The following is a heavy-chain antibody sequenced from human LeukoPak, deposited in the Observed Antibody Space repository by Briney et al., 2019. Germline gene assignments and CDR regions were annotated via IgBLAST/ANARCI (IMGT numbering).Heavy chain of an antibody. CDR3: ARDVIDPYDSSGYYYRGHFDY. V-gene: IGHV4-39*07. J-gene: IGHJ4*02. CDR2: IYYSGST. CDR1: GGSISSSSYY. D-gene: IGHD3-22*01. Sequence: ASETLSLTCTVSGGSISSSSYYWGWIRQPPGKGLEWIGSIYYSGSTYYNPSLKSRITISVDTSKNQFSLKLSSVTAADTAVYYCARDVIDPYDSSGYYYRGHFDYWGQGTLVTVSS.